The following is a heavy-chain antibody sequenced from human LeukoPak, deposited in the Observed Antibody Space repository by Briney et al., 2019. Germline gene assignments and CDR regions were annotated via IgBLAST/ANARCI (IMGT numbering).Heavy chain of an antibody. Sequence: GGSLRLSYAASGFTFSSHAMNWVRQAPGKGLEWVSGISNSGGNTYYADSVKGRFTISRDNAKNSLHLQMNSLRAEDTAVYYCATDSPYDYWGQGTLVTVSS. J-gene: IGHJ4*02. CDR2: ISNSGGNT. CDR1: GFTFSSHA. V-gene: IGHV3-23*01. D-gene: IGHD2-15*01. CDR3: ATDSPYDY.